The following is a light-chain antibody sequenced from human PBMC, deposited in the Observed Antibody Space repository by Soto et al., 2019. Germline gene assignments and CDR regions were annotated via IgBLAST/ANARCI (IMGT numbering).Light chain of an antibody. CDR1: HDIFTY. CDR2: SAS. CDR3: QHYTLASGP. J-gene: IGKJ1*01. V-gene: IGKV1-5*01. Sequence: IQLTQSPSTVSASVGDSVTISCRASHDIFTYLAWYQHKPGKAPRLLIFSASSLQTGVPPRFRCSGSGTDFALTISSLQPDDVGLYYCQHYTLASGPFGQGTRV.